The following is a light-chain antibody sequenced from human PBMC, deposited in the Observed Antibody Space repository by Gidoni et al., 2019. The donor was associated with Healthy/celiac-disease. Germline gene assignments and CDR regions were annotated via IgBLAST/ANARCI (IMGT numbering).Light chain of an antibody. CDR2: GNS. CDR3: QSYDSSLSGSGV. V-gene: IGLV1-40*01. Sequence: QSVLTQPPSVSGAPGQRVTISCTGSSSNIGAGYDVHWYQQLPGTAPKRLIYGNSNRPSGVPHRFSGSKSGTSASLAITGLQAVDVADYYCQSYDSSLSGSGVFGGGTKLTVL. J-gene: IGLJ3*02. CDR1: SSNIGAGYD.